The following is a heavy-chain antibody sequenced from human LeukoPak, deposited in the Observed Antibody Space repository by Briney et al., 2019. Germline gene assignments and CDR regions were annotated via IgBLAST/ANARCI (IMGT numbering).Heavy chain of an antibody. CDR2: ISGSAGST. Sequence: GGSLRLSCAASGFTFSSYAMSWVRQAPGQGPEWVSAISGSAGSTYNADSVKGRFTISRDNSRNTLYLQMNSLRAEDTAVYYCAKGDPYTSGWYHYYMDVWGNGTTVTISS. V-gene: IGHV3-23*01. CDR1: GFTFSSYA. D-gene: IGHD6-19*01. J-gene: IGHJ6*03. CDR3: AKGDPYTSGWYHYYMDV.